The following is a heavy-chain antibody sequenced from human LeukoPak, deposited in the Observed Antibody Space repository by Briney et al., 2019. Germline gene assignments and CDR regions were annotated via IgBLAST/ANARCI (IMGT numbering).Heavy chain of an antibody. CDR3: TTDPFQNIVVVPAAIIKMDY. Sequence: GGSLRLSCAASGFTFSKAWMSWVRQAPGKGLEWVGRIKSKTDGGTDYGAPVKGRFTISRDDSKNTLYLQMNSLKTEDTAVYYCTTDPFQNIVVVPAAIIKMDYWGQGTLVTVAS. J-gene: IGHJ4*02. CDR1: GFTFSKAW. V-gene: IGHV3-15*01. CDR2: IKSKTDGGT. D-gene: IGHD2-2*01.